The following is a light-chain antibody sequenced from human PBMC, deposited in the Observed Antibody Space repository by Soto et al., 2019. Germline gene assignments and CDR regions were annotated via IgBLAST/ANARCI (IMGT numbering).Light chain of an antibody. CDR2: ATR. CDR1: STDVGNYNL. CDR3: CSYAGSHTWV. Sequence: QSALTQPASVSGSPGQSITISCTGTSTDVGNYNLVSWYQQHPGKAPKLIIYATRKRPSGVSDRYSGSKSGNTASLTISGLQAEDEADYYCCSYAGSHTWVFGTGTKVTVL. V-gene: IGLV2-23*01. J-gene: IGLJ1*01.